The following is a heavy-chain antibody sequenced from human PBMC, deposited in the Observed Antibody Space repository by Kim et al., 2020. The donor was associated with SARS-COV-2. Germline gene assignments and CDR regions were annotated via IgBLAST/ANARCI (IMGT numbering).Heavy chain of an antibody. CDR3: ARKVEMATIRDYFDY. Sequence: PTRKVRVTISVDTSKNPFSLKLSSVTAAATAVYYCARKVEMATIRDYFDYWGQGTLVTVSS. D-gene: IGHD5-12*01. V-gene: IGHV4-30-2*04. J-gene: IGHJ4*02.